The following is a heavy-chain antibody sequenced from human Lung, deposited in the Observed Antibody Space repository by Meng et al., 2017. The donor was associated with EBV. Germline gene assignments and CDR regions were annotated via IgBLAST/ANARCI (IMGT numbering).Heavy chain of an antibody. CDR3: ARARLGGYCSSTSCADNWFDP. D-gene: IGHD2-2*01. J-gene: IGHJ5*02. V-gene: IGHV1-2*06. CDR2: INPNSGGT. CDR1: GYTFTGYY. Sequence: QVQLVQSGAEVKKPGASVKVSCKASGYTFTGYYMHWVRQAPGQGLEWMGRINPNSGGTNYAQKFQGRVTMTRDTSISTAYMELRSLRSDDTAVYYCARARLGGYCSSTSCADNWFDPWGQGTLVTVSS.